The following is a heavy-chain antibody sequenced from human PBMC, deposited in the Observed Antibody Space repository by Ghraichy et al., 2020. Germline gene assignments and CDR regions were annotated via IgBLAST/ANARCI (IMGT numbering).Heavy chain of an antibody. CDR1: GFTFRNYE. CDR3: ARKCSSSSCGYDHGMDV. J-gene: IGHJ6*02. D-gene: IGHD2-2*01. CDR2: ISSSGSTV. Sequence: GGSLRLSCAASGFTFRNYEVNWVRQAPGKGLEWVSYISSSGSTVYYADSVKGRFTISRDNAKNSLFLQMSSRRAEDTAVYYCARKCSSSSCGYDHGMDVWVQGTTVTVSS. V-gene: IGHV3-48*03.